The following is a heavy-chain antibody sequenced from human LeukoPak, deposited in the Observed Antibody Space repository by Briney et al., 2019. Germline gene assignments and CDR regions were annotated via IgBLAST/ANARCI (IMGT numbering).Heavy chain of an antibody. V-gene: IGHV4-4*02. D-gene: IGHD1-26*01. Sequence: SETLSLTCAVSGVSISSSMWWSWVRQTPGKGLEWIGEVYRGGTTNYNPSLKSRVTISVDTSKNQFSLRLTSVTAADTAVYYCARVDTSIVLTFDPWGQGTLVTVSS. CDR2: VYRGGTT. CDR3: ARVDTSIVLTFDP. J-gene: IGHJ5*01. CDR1: GVSISSSMW.